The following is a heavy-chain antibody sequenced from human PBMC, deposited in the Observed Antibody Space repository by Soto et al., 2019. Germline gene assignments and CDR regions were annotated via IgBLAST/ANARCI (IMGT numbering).Heavy chain of an antibody. Sequence: GESLKISCKASGYTFTSYYMHWVRQAPGQGLEWMGIINPSGGTTTYAQRFQGRVTMTRDTSTSTVYMELSSLRSEDTAVYYCARDRDVWGSYRFDYWGQGALVTVSS. CDR2: INPSGGTT. J-gene: IGHJ4*02. CDR1: GYTFTSYY. D-gene: IGHD3-16*02. V-gene: IGHV1-46*01. CDR3: ARDRDVWGSYRFDY.